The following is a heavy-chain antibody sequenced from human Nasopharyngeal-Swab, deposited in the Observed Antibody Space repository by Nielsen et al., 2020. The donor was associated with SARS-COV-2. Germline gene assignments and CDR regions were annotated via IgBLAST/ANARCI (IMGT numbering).Heavy chain of an antibody. CDR2: ISYDGSNK. V-gene: IGHV3-30*18. D-gene: IGHD6-13*01. Sequence: GESLKISCAASGFTFSSHGMHWVRQAPGKGLEWVAVISYDGSNKYYADSVKGRFTISRDNSKNTLYLQMNSLRAEDTAVYYCAKEDASKQLAEDWGQGTLVTVSS. CDR3: AKEDASKQLAED. CDR1: GFTFSSHG. J-gene: IGHJ4*02.